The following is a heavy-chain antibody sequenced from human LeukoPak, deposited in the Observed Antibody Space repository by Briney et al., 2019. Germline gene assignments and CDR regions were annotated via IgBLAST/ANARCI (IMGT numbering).Heavy chain of an antibody. CDR1: GYSISSGYY. J-gene: IGHJ4*02. Sequence: SETLSLTCAVAGYSISSGYYWGWIRQPPGKGLEWTGDIYLSGSAYYNSSLKSRVTISVDTSKNQFSLKLSSVTAADTGVYYCARGWHDSSGYYSDHWGQGTLVTVSS. D-gene: IGHD3-22*01. CDR3: ARGWHDSSGYYSDH. V-gene: IGHV4-38-2*01. CDR2: IYLSGSA.